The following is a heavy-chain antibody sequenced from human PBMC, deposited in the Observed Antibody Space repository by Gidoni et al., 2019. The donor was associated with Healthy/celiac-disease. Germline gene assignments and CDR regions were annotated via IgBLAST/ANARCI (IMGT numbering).Heavy chain of an antibody. J-gene: IGHJ3*02. CDR3: AGPPHYGGNSPWAFDI. CDR2: INHSGST. D-gene: IGHD4-17*01. V-gene: IGHV4-34*01. Sequence: QVQLQQWGAGLLKPSETLSLTCAVYGGSFSGYYWSWIRQPPGKGLEWIGEINHSGSTNYNPSLKSRVTISVDTSKNQFSLKLSSVTAADTAVYYCAGPPHYGGNSPWAFDIWGQGTMVTVSS. CDR1: GGSFSGYY.